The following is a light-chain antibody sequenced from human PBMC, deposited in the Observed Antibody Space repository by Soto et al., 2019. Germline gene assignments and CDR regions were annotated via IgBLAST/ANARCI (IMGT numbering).Light chain of an antibody. Sequence: IQLTQSPASLSASVGDRVTITCRASQGISSFLAWYQQQPGKAPKLLIHSASTLQSGVPSRFSGSGSGTDFTLTISSLQPEDFATYYCQQLNSYPLPSGGGTKADIK. J-gene: IGKJ4*01. CDR3: QQLNSYPLP. CDR2: SAS. CDR1: QGISSF. V-gene: IGKV1-9*01.